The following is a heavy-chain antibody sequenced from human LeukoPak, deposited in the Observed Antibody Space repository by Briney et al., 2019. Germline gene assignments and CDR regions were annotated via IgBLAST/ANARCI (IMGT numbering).Heavy chain of an antibody. D-gene: IGHD1-26*01. CDR3: ARRRLSGSYYYAFDI. CDR1: GYSVSSGYY. V-gene: IGHV4-38-2*01. J-gene: IGHJ3*02. CDR2: IYDSGST. Sequence: SENLSFTGAVSGYSVSSGYYWGWVRQPPGEGLEWIGSIYDSGSTYYNSSLRVRVTMSVYMSKNQLVLKLSYVAAADTAVYYCARRRLSGSYYYAFDICGQGTMVTVSS.